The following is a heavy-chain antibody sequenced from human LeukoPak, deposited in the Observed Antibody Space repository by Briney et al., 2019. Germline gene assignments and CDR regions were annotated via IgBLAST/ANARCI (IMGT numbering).Heavy chain of an antibody. V-gene: IGHV4-59*01. CDR2: IYYSGGT. CDR3: ARAVFYDSSGDYYFDY. Sequence: SETLSLTCTVSGGSISSYYWSWVRQPPGKGLEWIGDIYYSGGTNYNPSLKSRLTISVDTSKNQTSLKLSSVTAADTAVYYCARAVFYDSSGDYYFDYWGQGTLVTVSS. D-gene: IGHD3-22*01. CDR1: GGSISSYY. J-gene: IGHJ4*02.